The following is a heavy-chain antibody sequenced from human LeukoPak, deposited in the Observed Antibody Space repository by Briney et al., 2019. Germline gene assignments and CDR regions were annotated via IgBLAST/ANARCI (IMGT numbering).Heavy chain of an antibody. CDR1: GFTFGDNY. CDR3: ARSRGAGPGAYFDY. CDR2: ISNSGGYT. D-gene: IGHD6-19*01. V-gene: IGHV3-11*03. J-gene: IGHJ4*02. Sequence: GGSLRLSFSVSGFTFGDNYMRWIPQAPGQGLGWVSYISNSGGYTNYADSVAGRFTISRDNAENSLYLQMNSLRAEDTAVYYCARSRGAGPGAYFDYWGQGTLVTVTS.